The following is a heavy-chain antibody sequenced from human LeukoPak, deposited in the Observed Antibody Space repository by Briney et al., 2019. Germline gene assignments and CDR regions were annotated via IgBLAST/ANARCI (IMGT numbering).Heavy chain of an antibody. V-gene: IGHV4-4*07. CDR3: ATMFGESSDFDH. CDR2: LHSSGET. CDR1: GGSISTYY. Sequence: SETLSLTCVVSGGSISTYYWNWIRQPAGKGLEWIGRLHSSGETTSNPSLMSRATMSLDTSRNHFSLNLTSVTAADTAIYYCATMFGESSDFDHWGQGTLVTVSS. D-gene: IGHD3-10*02. J-gene: IGHJ4*02.